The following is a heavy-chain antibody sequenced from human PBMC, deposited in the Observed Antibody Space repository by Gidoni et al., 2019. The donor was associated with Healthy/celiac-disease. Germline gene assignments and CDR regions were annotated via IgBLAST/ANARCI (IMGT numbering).Heavy chain of an antibody. CDR2: ISGSGGST. CDR3: AKDHLILPITMIVVALGAFDI. D-gene: IGHD3-22*01. V-gene: IGHV3-23*01. J-gene: IGHJ3*02. Sequence: AASGFTFSSYAMSWVRQAPGKGLEWVSAISGSGGSTYYADSVKGRFTISRDNSKNTLYLQMNSLRAEDTAVYYCAKDHLILPITMIVVALGAFDIWGQGTMVTVSS. CDR1: GFTFSSYA.